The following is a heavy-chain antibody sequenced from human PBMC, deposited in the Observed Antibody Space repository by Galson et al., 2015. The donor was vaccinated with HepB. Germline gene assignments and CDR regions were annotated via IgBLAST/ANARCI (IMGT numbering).Heavy chain of an antibody. D-gene: IGHD2-8*01. CDR1: GFTFSSYT. Sequence: SLRLSCAASGFTFSSYTINWVRQAPGKGLEWISSISSRDNYIYHADSVKGRFTIFRDNAKNSLYLQMNSLRAEDTAVYYCATDGTHGVNLYYFDSWGQGTLVTVSS. J-gene: IGHJ4*02. CDR2: ISSRDNYI. CDR3: ATDGTHGVNLYYFDS. V-gene: IGHV3-21*01.